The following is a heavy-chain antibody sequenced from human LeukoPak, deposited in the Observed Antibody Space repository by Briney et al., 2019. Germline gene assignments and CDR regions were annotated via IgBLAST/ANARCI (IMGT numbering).Heavy chain of an antibody. CDR2: ISSGSNTI. J-gene: IGHJ4*02. V-gene: IGHV3-48*01. CDR3: ARRFGSGCFDY. CDR1: GFTFSSYA. Sequence: PGGSLRLSCAASGFTFSSYAMSWVRQAPGKGLEWVSYISSGSNTIYYADSVKGRFTISRDNAKNSLYLQMNSLRAEDTAVYYCARRFGSGCFDYWGQGTLVTVSS. D-gene: IGHD6-19*01.